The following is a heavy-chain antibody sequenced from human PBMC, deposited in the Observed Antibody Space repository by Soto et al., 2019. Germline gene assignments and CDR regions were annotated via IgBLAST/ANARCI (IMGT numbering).Heavy chain of an antibody. CDR2: ITGRGDTT. CDR1: GFPFGDHA. D-gene: IGHD1-26*01. V-gene: IGHV3-23*01. J-gene: IGHJ5*02. CDR3: AKDLYVQPPSGWFDP. Sequence: GGSLRLSCAASGFPFGDHAMHWVRQAPGKGLEWVSAITGRGDTTYYADSVKGRFTVSRDNSKNTLFLQMMSLRAEDTAVYYCAKDLYVQPPSGWFDPWGQGTVVTVSS.